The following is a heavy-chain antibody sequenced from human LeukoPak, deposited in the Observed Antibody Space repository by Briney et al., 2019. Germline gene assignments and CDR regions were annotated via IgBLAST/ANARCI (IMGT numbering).Heavy chain of an antibody. Sequence: GGSLRLSCAASGFTFSSYAMSWVRQAPGKGLEWVANIKQDGSEKYYVDSVKGRFTISRDNAKNSLFLQMNSLRAEDTAVYYCARRYFDYWGQGTLVTVSS. CDR2: IKQDGSEK. CDR1: GFTFSSYA. V-gene: IGHV3-7*01. J-gene: IGHJ4*02. CDR3: ARRYFDY.